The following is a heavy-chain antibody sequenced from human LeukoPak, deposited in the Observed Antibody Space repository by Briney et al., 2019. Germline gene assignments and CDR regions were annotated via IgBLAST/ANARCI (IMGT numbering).Heavy chain of an antibody. Sequence: SVKVSCKASGGTFRSYVVSWVRLAPRQGLEWMGGIIPIFGASKYAQKFQGRVTITTDESTSTAYMELSSLRSEDTAVYYCSRHAGYNWKDGIDFWGQGTLVTVAS. CDR3: SRHAGYNWKDGIDF. J-gene: IGHJ4*02. CDR1: GGTFRSYV. CDR2: IIPIFGAS. V-gene: IGHV1-69*05. D-gene: IGHD1-20*01.